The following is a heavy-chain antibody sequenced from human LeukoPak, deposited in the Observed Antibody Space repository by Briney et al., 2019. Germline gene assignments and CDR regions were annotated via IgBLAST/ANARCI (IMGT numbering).Heavy chain of an antibody. D-gene: IGHD4-17*01. CDR2: INSDRSST. CDR3: ARDGDRYYYYYMDV. Sequence: GGSLRLSCAASGFTFSSYWMHWVRQAPGKGLVWVSRINSDRSSTSYADSVKGRFTISRDNAKNTLYLQMNSLRAEDTAVYYCARDGDRYYYYYMDVWGKGTTVTVSS. V-gene: IGHV3-74*01. J-gene: IGHJ6*03. CDR1: GFTFSSYW.